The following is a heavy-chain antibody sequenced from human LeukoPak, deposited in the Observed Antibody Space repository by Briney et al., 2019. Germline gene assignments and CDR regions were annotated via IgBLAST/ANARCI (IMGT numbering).Heavy chain of an antibody. D-gene: IGHD1-26*01. CDR2: IFYTGGA. CDR1: GGSISSGSFY. V-gene: IGHV4-39*07. J-gene: IGHJ5*02. CDR3: SRDQFSGGRS. Sequence: KPSETLSLTCTVSGGSISSGSFYWGWVRQPPGKGLEWIGSIFYTGGAYYNPSLKSRVTISMDTSKNQFSLNLSSATAADTAVYYCSRDQFSGGRSWGQGTLVTVS.